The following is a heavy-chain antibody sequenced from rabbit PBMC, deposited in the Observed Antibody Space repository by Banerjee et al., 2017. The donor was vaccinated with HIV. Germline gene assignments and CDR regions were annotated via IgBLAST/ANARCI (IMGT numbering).Heavy chain of an antibody. D-gene: IGHD4-1*01. V-gene: IGHV1S40*01. CDR1: GFDFSSNA. CDR2: IYAGSSGSA. Sequence: QSLEESGGDLVKPEGSLTLTCKASGFDFSSNAICWVRQAPGKGLEWIGTIYAGSSGSAYYASWVNGRFTISKTSSTTVALQMTSLTAADTATYFCARDLAGVIGWNFGLWGQGTLVTVS. J-gene: IGHJ4*01. CDR3: ARDLAGVIGWNFGL.